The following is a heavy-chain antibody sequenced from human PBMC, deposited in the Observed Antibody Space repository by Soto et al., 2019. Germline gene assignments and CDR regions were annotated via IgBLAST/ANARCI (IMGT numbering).Heavy chain of an antibody. CDR1: GGTVASSHW. Sequence: SETLSLTCDVSGGTVASSHWWRCVRQSAGGGLAWIGIVNHTGDTNFNPSLQSRVTISVDKSNNQFSLRLNSLTAADTAVYFCAREIVTAGGNNYFDPWGPGTLVTVSS. V-gene: IGHV4-4*02. D-gene: IGHD2-21*02. CDR3: AREIVTAGGNNYFDP. J-gene: IGHJ5*02. CDR2: VNHTGDT.